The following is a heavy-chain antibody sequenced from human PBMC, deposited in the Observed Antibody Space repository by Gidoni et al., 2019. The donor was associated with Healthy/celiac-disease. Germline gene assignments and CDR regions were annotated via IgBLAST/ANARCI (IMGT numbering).Heavy chain of an antibody. D-gene: IGHD2-15*01. J-gene: IGHJ6*02. CDR3: ARGYVVVAATRYYYYGMDV. CDR1: GGSFSGYY. CDR2: INHSGST. Sequence: QVQLQQWGAGLLKPSETLSLTRAVYGGSFSGYYWSWIRQPPWKGVEWIGEINHSGSTNYNPSLNSRVTISVDTSKNQFSLKLISVTAADTAVYYCARGYVVVAATRYYYYGMDVWGQGTTVTVSS. V-gene: IGHV4-34*01.